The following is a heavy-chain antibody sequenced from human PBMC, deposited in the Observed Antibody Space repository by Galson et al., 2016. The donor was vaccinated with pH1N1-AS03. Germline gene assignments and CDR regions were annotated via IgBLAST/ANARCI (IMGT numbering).Heavy chain of an antibody. CDR3: TRDCTIANCYGANGF. CDR1: GFTFSNYR. J-gene: IGHJ4*02. Sequence: SLRLSCAASGFTFSNYRMVWVRQGPGEGLVWVSHIDGDGSTTGFADSVKGRFTISRDNAKNTLYLQMNSLRTEDTAVYYCTRDCTIANCYGANGFWGQGTLVTVSS. D-gene: IGHD2-2*01. V-gene: IGHV3-74*01. CDR2: IDGDGSTT.